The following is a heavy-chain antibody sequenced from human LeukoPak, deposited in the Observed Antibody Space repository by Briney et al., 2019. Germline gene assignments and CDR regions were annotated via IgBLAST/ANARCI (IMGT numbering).Heavy chain of an antibody. Sequence: GGSLRLSCAASGFTFSSYAMSWVRQAPGKGLEWVSVISGSGGSTYYADSVKGRFTISRDNSKNTLYLQMNSLRAEDTAVYYCAKGVCSGGSCPLDYWGQGTLVTVSS. CDR3: AKGVCSGGSCPLDY. V-gene: IGHV3-23*01. D-gene: IGHD2-15*01. J-gene: IGHJ4*02. CDR1: GFTFSSYA. CDR2: ISGSGGST.